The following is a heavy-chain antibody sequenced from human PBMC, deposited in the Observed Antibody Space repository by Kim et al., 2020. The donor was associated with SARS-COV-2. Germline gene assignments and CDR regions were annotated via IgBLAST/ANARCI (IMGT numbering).Heavy chain of an antibody. Sequence: TTSAQTLQGRVTMTTDTSTSTAYMELRSLRSDDTAVYYCARVYGDFYFDYWGQGTLVTVSS. J-gene: IGHJ4*02. CDR2: T. D-gene: IGHD4-17*01. V-gene: IGHV1-18*01. CDR3: ARVYGDFYFDY.